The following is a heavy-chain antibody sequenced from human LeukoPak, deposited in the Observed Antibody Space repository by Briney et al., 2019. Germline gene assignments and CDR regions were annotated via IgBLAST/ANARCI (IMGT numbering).Heavy chain of an antibody. CDR2: INPSGGST. D-gene: IGHD3-3*01. V-gene: IGHV1-46*01. Sequence: ASVKVSCKASGYTFTSYYMHWVRQAPGQGLEWMGIINPSGGSTSYAQKFQGRVTMTRDTSTSTVYMELSSLRSEDTAVYYCARDYSLHAEFWSRSSTHYYYYGMDVWGQGTTVTVSS. J-gene: IGHJ6*02. CDR1: GYTFTSYY. CDR3: ARDYSLHAEFWSRSSTHYYYYGMDV.